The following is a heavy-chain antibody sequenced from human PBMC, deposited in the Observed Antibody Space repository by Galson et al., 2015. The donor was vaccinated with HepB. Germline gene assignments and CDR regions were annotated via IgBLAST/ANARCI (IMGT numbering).Heavy chain of an antibody. J-gene: IGHJ4*02. CDR1: GGTFSSYA. D-gene: IGHD5-18*01. V-gene: IGHV1-69*04. CDR3: AREKSGGGRHGYSYGTLDY. CDR2: IIPILGIA. Sequence: SVKVSCKASGGTFSSYAISWVRQAPGQGLEWMGRIIPILGIANYAQKFQGRVTITADKSTSTAYMELSSLRSEDTAVYYCAREKSGGGRHGYSYGTLDYWGQGTLVTVSS.